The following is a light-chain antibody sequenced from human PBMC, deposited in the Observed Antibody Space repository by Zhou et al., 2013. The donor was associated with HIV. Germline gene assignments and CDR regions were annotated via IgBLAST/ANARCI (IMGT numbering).Light chain of an antibody. Sequence: EVVMTQSPSTLSVSPGERVTLSCRASQSVFSNLAWYQQKPGQAPSLLIYDTSTRATGVPARFSGSGSGRDFTLTISSLQPEDVATYYCQKYNSAPQTFGQGTKVEIK. V-gene: IGKV3-15*01. CDR3: QKYNSAPQT. CDR1: QSVFSN. CDR2: DTS. J-gene: IGKJ1*01.